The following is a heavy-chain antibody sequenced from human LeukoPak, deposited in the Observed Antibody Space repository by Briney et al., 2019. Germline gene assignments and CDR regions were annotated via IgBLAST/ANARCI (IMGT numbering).Heavy chain of an antibody. V-gene: IGHV4-39*01. D-gene: IGHD2-2*01. Sequence: SETLSLTCTVSGCSIRSSSYHWGWVRQPPGKGLEWIGNIDYSGSTSYNPSLKSRVTLSVDTSKNQFSLKLSSVTAADTAVFYCARLTGRDTSDWPYFHYWGQGALVTVSS. J-gene: IGHJ4*01. CDR1: GCSIRSSSYH. CDR3: ARLTGRDTSDWPYFHY. CDR2: IDYSGST.